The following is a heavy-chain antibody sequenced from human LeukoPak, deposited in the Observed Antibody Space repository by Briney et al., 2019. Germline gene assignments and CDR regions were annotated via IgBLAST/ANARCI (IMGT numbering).Heavy chain of an antibody. CDR3: ATGSSVVPAAMFDP. D-gene: IGHD2-2*01. J-gene: IGHJ5*02. CDR2: FDPEDGET. CDR1: GYTLTELS. Sequence: GASVKVSCKVSGYTLTELSMHWVRQAPGKGLEWMGGFDPEDGETIYAQKFQGRVTMTEDTSTDTAYMELSSLRSEDTAVYYCATGSSVVPAAMFDPWGQGTLVTVSS. V-gene: IGHV1-24*01.